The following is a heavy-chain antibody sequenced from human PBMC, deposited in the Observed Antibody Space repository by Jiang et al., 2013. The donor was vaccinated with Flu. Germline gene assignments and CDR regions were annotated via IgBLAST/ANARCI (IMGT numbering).Heavy chain of an antibody. CDR2: ITWNSGTL. D-gene: IGHD6-19*01. CDR3: AKXISVAGVGLDY. CDR1: GFRFDDYA. Sequence: EVQLVESGGGLVQPGRSLRLSCAASGFRFDDYAMHWVRQAPGKGLEWVSGITWNSGTLGYADSVRGRFTISRDNAKESLFLQMDSLRAEDTAVYYXAKXISVAGVGLDYWGQG. V-gene: IGHV3-9*01. J-gene: IGHJ4*02.